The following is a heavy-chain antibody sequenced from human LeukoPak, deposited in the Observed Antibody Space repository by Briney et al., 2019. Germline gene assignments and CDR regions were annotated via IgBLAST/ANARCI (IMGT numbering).Heavy chain of an antibody. CDR1: GYTFTSYD. Sequence: ASVKVSCKASGYTFTSYDINWVRQATGQGLEWMGWMNPNSGNTGYAQKFQGRVTMTRNTSISTAYMELSSLRSEDTAVYYCARGEGLWFGELHGMDVWGQGTTVTVSS. D-gene: IGHD3-10*01. J-gene: IGHJ6*02. CDR2: MNPNSGNT. V-gene: IGHV1-8*01. CDR3: ARGEGLWFGELHGMDV.